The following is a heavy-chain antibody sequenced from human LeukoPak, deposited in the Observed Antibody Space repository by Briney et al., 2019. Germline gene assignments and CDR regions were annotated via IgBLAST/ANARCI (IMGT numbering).Heavy chain of an antibody. CDR3: ARKLRLGGNWFDP. CDR1: GGTFTSYA. J-gene: IGHJ5*02. V-gene: IGHV1-69*13. D-gene: IGHD1-26*01. CDR2: IIPISGTT. Sequence: ASVKVSCKTAGGTFTSYAITWVRQAPGQGLEWMGKIIPISGTTNYAQKFQGRVTFTADESTSTAYMELSSLRSEDTALYYCARKLRLGGNWFDPWGQGTLVTVSS.